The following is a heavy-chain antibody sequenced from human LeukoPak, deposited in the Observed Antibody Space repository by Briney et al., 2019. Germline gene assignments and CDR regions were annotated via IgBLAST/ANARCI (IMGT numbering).Heavy chain of an antibody. J-gene: IGHJ4*02. Sequence: ASVKVSCKASGYTFTSYAMHWVRQAPGQRLKWMGWINAGNGNTKYSQKFQGRVTITRDTSASTAYMELSSLRSEDTAVYYCARGPDYDILTGYYNPFDYWGQGTLVTVSS. CDR2: INAGNGNT. D-gene: IGHD3-9*01. V-gene: IGHV1-3*01. CDR1: GYTFTSYA. CDR3: ARGPDYDILTGYYNPFDY.